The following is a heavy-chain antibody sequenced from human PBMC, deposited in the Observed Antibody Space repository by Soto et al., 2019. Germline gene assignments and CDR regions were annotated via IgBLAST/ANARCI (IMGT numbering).Heavy chain of an antibody. CDR2: IRSKAYGGTT. V-gene: IGHV3-49*03. CDR1: GFTFGDYA. J-gene: IGHJ4*02. Sequence: GGSLRLSCTASGFTFGDYAMSWFRQAPGKGLEWVGFIRSKAYGGTTEYAASVKGRFTISRDDSKNTLYLQMNSLKTEDTAVYYCTTDQHSGSYLFAYWXQGTLVTVSS. D-gene: IGHD1-26*01. CDR3: TTDQHSGSYLFAY.